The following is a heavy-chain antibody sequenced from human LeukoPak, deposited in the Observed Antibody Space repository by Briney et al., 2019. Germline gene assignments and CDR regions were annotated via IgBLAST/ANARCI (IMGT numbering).Heavy chain of an antibody. J-gene: IGHJ4*02. CDR1: GFTFSSYG. CDR3: ARESSSGWYSFFDY. CDR2: IRYDGINK. D-gene: IGHD6-19*01. Sequence: GGSLRLSCAASGFTFSSYGMHWVRQAPGKGLEWVAFIRYDGINKYYADSVKGRFTISRDNSKNTLYLQMNSLRAEDTAVYYCARESSSGWYSFFDYRGQGTLVTVSS. V-gene: IGHV3-30*02.